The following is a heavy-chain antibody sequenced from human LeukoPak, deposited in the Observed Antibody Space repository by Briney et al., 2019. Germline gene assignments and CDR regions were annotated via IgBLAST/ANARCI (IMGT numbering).Heavy chain of an antibody. D-gene: IGHD3-22*01. V-gene: IGHV1-18*01. CDR2: ISAYNGNT. J-gene: IGHJ5*02. CDR3: ARDEARYSSGYYPNWFDP. Sequence: ASVTVSCKASGYTFTSYGISWVRQAPGQGLEWMGWISAYNGNTNYAQKLQGRVTMTTDTSTSRAYMELRSLRSDDTAVYYCARDEARYSSGYYPNWFDPWGQGTLVTVSS. CDR1: GYTFTSYG.